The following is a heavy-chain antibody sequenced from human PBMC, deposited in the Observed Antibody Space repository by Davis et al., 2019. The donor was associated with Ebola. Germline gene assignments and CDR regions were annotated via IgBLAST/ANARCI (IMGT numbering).Heavy chain of an antibody. J-gene: IGHJ3*02. D-gene: IGHD6-6*01. CDR3: AREPTEYSSSSAFDI. CDR2: INHSGST. CDR1: GGSFSGYY. Sequence: SETLSLTCAVYGGSFSGYYWSWIRQPPGKGLEWIGEINHSGSTKYNPSLKSRVTISVDTSKNQFSLKLSSVTAADTAVYYCAREPTEYSSSSAFDIWGQGTMVTVSS. V-gene: IGHV4-34*01.